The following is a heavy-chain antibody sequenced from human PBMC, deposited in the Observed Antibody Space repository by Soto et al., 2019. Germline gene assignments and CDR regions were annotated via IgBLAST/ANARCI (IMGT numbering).Heavy chain of an antibody. J-gene: IGHJ3*02. V-gene: IGHV1-2*02. CDR1: GYPVTAYY. D-gene: IGHD3-3*01. CDR2: INPATGAA. CDR3: ARGGGVGVAGSAAFDM. Sequence: QLHLVQSGAVVKKPGASVTVSCSASGYPVTAYYMHWVRQAPGRGLEWMGGINPATGAAKYTQTFQGRVTITRDTSTSTVFMELSGLKSEDTAVFSCARGGGVGVAGSAAFDMWGQGTLVTVSS.